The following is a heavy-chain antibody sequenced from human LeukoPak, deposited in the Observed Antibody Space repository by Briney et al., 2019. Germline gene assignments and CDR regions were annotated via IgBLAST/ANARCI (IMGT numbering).Heavy chain of an antibody. Sequence: SVKVSCKASGFTFTNSAMQWVQLARGQRLEWIGWIVVGSGNTNYAQKFQERVTITRDMSTSTAYLELSSLRSEDTAVYYCAVTVDTVVVPAARPLDPWGQGTLVTVSS. CDR2: IVVGSGNT. CDR1: GFTFTNSA. V-gene: IGHV1-58*02. J-gene: IGHJ5*02. CDR3: AVTVDTVVVPAARPLDP. D-gene: IGHD2-2*01.